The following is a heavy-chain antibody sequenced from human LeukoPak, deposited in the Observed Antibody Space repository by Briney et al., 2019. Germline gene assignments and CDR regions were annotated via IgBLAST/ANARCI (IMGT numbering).Heavy chain of an antibody. CDR1: GFTFDDYA. V-gene: IGHV3-9*01. Sequence: GRSLRLSCAASGFTFDDYAMHWVRQAPGKGLEWVSGISWNSGSIGYADSVKGRFTISRDNAKNSLYLQINSLRAEDTALYYCAKAVYYYDSSGYPRGFDYWGQGTLVTVSS. J-gene: IGHJ4*02. D-gene: IGHD3-22*01. CDR2: ISWNSGSI. CDR3: AKAVYYYDSSGYPRGFDY.